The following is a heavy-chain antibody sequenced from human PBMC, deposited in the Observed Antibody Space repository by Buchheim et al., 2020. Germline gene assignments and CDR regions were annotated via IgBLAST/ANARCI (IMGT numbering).Heavy chain of an antibody. Sequence: EVQLVESGGGLVQPGGSLRLSCAASGFTFSSYSMNWVRQAPGKGLEWVSYISSSSSTIYYADSVKGRFTISRDNAKNSLYLQMNSLRDEDTAVYYCARDFPLGYCSSTSCPPSGYYYYYMDVWGKGTT. D-gene: IGHD2-2*01. CDR3: ARDFPLGYCSSTSCPPSGYYYYYMDV. V-gene: IGHV3-48*02. CDR2: ISSSSSTI. J-gene: IGHJ6*03. CDR1: GFTFSSYS.